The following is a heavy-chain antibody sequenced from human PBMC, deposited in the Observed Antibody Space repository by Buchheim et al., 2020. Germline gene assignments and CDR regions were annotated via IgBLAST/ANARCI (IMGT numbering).Heavy chain of an antibody. CDR3: ARGQSFDYGVYYYFDY. CDR2: VKQDGSEK. Sequence: EVQLVESGGGLVQPGGSLRLSCAASGFTFSSYWMSWVRQAPGKGLEWVANVKQDGSEKYYVDSVKGRFTISRDNAKNSLYLQMNSLRAEDTAVYYCARGQSFDYGVYYYFDYWGQGTL. D-gene: IGHD4-17*01. J-gene: IGHJ4*02. CDR1: GFTFSSYW. V-gene: IGHV3-7*01.